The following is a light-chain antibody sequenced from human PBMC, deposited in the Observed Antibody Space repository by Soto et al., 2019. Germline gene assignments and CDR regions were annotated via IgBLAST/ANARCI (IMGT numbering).Light chain of an antibody. CDR2: DAS. CDR1: QSISSY. Sequence: DIQMTQSPSSLSASVGDRVTITCRASQSISSYLNWYQQKPGKAPKLLIYDASSLQSGVPSRFSGSGSGTDFTLTISSLQPEDFATYYCQQSYSTLMYTFGQGTKLEI. CDR3: QQSYSTLMYT. V-gene: IGKV1-39*01. J-gene: IGKJ2*01.